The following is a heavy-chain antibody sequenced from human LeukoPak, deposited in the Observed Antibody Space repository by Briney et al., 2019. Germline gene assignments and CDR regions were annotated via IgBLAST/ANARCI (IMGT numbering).Heavy chain of an antibody. D-gene: IGHD6-13*01. CDR1: GGSISSGGYY. CDR3: ARSAVGSSWYYFDY. CDR2: IYYSGST. V-gene: IGHV4-61*08. J-gene: IGHJ4*02. Sequence: SETLSLTCTVSGGSISSGGYYWNWIRQPPGKGLEWIGYIYYSGSTKYNPSLKSRVTISVDTSKNQFSLKLSSVTAADTAVYYCARSAVGSSWYYFDYWGQGTLVTVSS.